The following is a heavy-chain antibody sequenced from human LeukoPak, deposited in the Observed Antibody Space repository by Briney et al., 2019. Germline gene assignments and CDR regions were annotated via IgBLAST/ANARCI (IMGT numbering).Heavy chain of an antibody. Sequence: PSETLSLTCTLSGGSISSYYWSWIRQPPRKGLEWIGYIYYNGNSNYHPSLKNRVTISIDTSKNQLSLKLSSVTAADTAVYYCASRTVTTTGWYFDLWGRGTLVTVSS. J-gene: IGHJ2*01. CDR1: GGSISSYY. CDR2: IYYNGNS. D-gene: IGHD4-17*01. CDR3: ASRTVTTTGWYFDL. V-gene: IGHV4-59*01.